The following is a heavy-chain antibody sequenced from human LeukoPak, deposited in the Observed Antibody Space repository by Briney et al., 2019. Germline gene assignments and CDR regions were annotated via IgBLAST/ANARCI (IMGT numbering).Heavy chain of an antibody. CDR2: IIPIFGTA. J-gene: IGHJ3*02. V-gene: IGHV1-69*01. D-gene: IGHD3-16*02. Sequence: SVKVSCKASGGTFSSYAISWVRQAPGQGLEWMGGIIPIFGTANYAQKFQGRVTITADESTSTAYMELSSLRSEDTAVYYCASLRLGVLSLRGAFDIWGQGTMVTVSS. CDR3: ASLRLGVLSLRGAFDI. CDR1: GGTFSSYA.